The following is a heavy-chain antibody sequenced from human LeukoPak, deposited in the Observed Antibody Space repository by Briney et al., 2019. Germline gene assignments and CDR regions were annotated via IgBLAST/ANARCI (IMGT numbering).Heavy chain of an antibody. CDR2: IYSGGST. V-gene: IGHV3-53*01. CDR3: ASPKGDYYDSSEWVFDY. CDR1: GFTVSSNY. J-gene: IGHJ4*02. D-gene: IGHD3-22*01. Sequence: GGSLRLSCAASGFTVSSNYMSWVRQAPGKGLEWVSVIYSGGSTYYADSVKDRFTISRDNSKNTLYLQMNSLRAEDTAVYYCASPKGDYYDSSEWVFDYWGQGTLVTVSS.